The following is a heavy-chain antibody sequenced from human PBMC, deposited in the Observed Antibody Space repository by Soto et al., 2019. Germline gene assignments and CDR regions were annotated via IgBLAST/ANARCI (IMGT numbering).Heavy chain of an antibody. CDR2: INADNGDS. J-gene: IGHJ4*02. CDR1: GYAFTSYT. V-gene: IGHV1-3*01. D-gene: IGHD1-26*01. CDR3: ARDTGSGLRVEPGIFEY. Sequence: QVQLVQSGAEVKKPGASVKVSCNPSGYAFTSYTMHWVRQAPGQGLAWMGWINADNGDSKYSQKFKGRVTLTRDTSASIAYMELSSLRSEDTAVYYCARDTGSGLRVEPGIFEYWGQGTLVTVSS.